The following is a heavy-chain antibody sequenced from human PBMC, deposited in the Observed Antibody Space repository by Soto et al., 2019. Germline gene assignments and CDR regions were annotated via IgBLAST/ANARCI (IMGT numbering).Heavy chain of an antibody. CDR1: GFSLSPSGVG. J-gene: IGHJ5*02. D-gene: IGHD2-15*01. CDR2: IYWNDDK. Sequence: SGPTLVKPTQTLTLTCTFSGFSLSPSGVGVGWIRQPPGKALEWLALIYWNDDKRYSPSLKSRLTITKDTSKNQVVLTMTSMDPVDTATYYCAHSAVVVVAATDWFDPWGQGTLVTVSS. CDR3: AHSAVVVVAATDWFDP. V-gene: IGHV2-5*01.